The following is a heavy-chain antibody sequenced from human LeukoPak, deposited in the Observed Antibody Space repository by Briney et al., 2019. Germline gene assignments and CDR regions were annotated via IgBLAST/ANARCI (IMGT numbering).Heavy chain of an antibody. CDR1: GGSFSGYY. J-gene: IGHJ4*02. CDR3: ARAYDFWSGYYTY. D-gene: IGHD3-3*01. V-gene: IGHV4-34*01. CDR2: INHSGST. Sequence: SETLSLTCAVYGGSFSGYYWSWIRQPPGKGLEWIGEINHSGSTNYNPSHKSRVTISVDTSKNQSSLKLSSVTAADTAVYYCARAYDFWSGYYTYWGQGTLVTVSS.